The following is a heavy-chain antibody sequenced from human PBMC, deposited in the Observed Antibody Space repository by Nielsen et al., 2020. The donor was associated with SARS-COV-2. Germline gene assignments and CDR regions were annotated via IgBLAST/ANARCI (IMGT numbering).Heavy chain of an antibody. V-gene: IGHV3-66*01. D-gene: IGHD6-19*01. CDR2: IYSGGST. J-gene: IGHJ4*02. CDR1: GFTVSSNY. Sequence: GESLKISCAASGFTVSSNYMSWVRQAPGKGLEWVSVIYSGGSTYYADSVKGRFTISRDNSKNTLYLQMNSLRAEDTAVYYCAKDRSLYSSGWSIDYWGQGTLVTVSS. CDR3: AKDRSLYSSGWSIDY.